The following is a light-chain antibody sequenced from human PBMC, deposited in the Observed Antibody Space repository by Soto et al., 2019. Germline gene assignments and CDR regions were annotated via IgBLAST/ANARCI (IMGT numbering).Light chain of an antibody. CDR1: LSVSVY. CDR2: DAS. V-gene: IGKV3-11*01. J-gene: IGKJ5*01. Sequence: PGERGTLSCRTSLSVSVYLDWYQQKPGQAPRLLTSDASNRATGIPARFSGSGSGTDFTLTISSLEPEDFAVYYCHQRQYWPPITFGQGTRLEIK. CDR3: HQRQYWPPIT.